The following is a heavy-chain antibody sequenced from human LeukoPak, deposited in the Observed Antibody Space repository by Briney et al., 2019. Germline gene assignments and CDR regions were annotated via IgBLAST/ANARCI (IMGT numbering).Heavy chain of an antibody. CDR2: LIPIFGTA. Sequence: SVKVSCKASGYTFTSYGISWVRQAPGQGLEWMGGLIPIFGTANYAQKFQGRVTITADESTSTAYMELSSLRSEDTAVYYCAREAYGSGDPYYFDYWGQGTLVTVSS. CDR1: GYTFTSYG. V-gene: IGHV1-69*13. D-gene: IGHD3-10*01. J-gene: IGHJ4*02. CDR3: AREAYGSGDPYYFDY.